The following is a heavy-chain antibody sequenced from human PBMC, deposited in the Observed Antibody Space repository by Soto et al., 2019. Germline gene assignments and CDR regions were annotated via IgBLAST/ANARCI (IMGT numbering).Heavy chain of an antibody. V-gene: IGHV3-23*01. CDR1: AFTFGSYA. D-gene: IGHD3-10*01. J-gene: IGHJ4*02. CDR2: ISASGGNT. Sequence: GGSLRLSCAASAFTFGSYAMSWVRQAPGKGLEWVSSISASGGNTYYADSVKGRFTISRGNSKNTLYLQMNSLRAEDTAVYYCEKSGSHSYFDYWGQGAMVTVYS. CDR3: EKSGSHSYFDY.